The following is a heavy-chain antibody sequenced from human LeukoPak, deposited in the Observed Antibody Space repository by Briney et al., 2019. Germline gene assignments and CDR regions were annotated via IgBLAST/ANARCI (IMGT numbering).Heavy chain of an antibody. CDR3: ARLYYYGSGSYGGPLDY. J-gene: IGHJ4*02. D-gene: IGHD3-10*01. CDR2: IDPSDSYT. CDR1: GYIFTSYW. V-gene: IGHV5-10-1*01. Sequence: PGESLRISCKGSGYIFTSYWISWVRQMPGKGLEWRGRIDPSDSYTNHSPSFQGHVTISADKSISTAYLQWSSLKASDTAMYYCARLYYYGSGSYGGPLDYWGQGTLVTVSS.